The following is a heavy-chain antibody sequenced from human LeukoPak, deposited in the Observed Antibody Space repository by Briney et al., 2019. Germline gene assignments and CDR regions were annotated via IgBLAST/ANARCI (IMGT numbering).Heavy chain of an antibody. CDR2: LSGSGAST. D-gene: IGHD4-11*01. V-gene: IGHV3-23*01. CDR1: GFTFSSYA. Sequence: GGSLRLSCAASGFTFSSYAMTWVRQAPGKGLEWVSALSGSGASTYYADSVKGRFTISRDNSKNTLYLQMSSLRAEDTALYYCAKAPTVTPLDYYYGMDVWGQGTTVTVSS. J-gene: IGHJ6*02. CDR3: AKAPTVTPLDYYYGMDV.